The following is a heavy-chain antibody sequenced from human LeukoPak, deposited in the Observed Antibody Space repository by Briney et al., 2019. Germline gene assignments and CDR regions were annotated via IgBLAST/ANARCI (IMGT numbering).Heavy chain of an antibody. V-gene: IGHV1-8*01. CDR3: ARAYFWRVEHYYYYYGMDV. Sequence: ASVKVSCKASGYTFTSYDINWVRRATGQGLEWMGWMNPNSGNTGYAQKFQGRVTMTRSTSISTAYMELSSLRSEDTAVYYCARAYFWRVEHYYYYYGMDVWGQGTTVTVPS. D-gene: IGHD3-3*01. CDR2: MNPNSGNT. CDR1: GYTFTSYD. J-gene: IGHJ6*02.